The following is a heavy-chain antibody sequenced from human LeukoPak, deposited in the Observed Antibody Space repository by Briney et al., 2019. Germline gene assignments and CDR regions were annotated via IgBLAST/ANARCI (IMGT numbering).Heavy chain of an antibody. D-gene: IGHD2-2*01. V-gene: IGHV4-38-2*01. J-gene: IGHJ4*02. CDR2: IYQSGST. CDR1: GYSLSTGRY. Sequence: SQTLSLTCAVSGYSLSTGRYWGWIRQPPGKGLEWIGSIYQSGSTYYNPSLKSRVTISVDTSKNQFSPNLRSVTAADTAVYYCARSLSTAGIDYWGQGTLVTVSS. CDR3: ARSLSTAGIDY.